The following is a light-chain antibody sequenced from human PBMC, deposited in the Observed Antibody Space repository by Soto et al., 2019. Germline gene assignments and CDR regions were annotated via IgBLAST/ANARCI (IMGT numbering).Light chain of an antibody. CDR2: DVS. Sequence: QSALTQPASVSESPGQSITISCTGTSSDVGGYNYVSWYQQHPGKAPKLMIYDVSNRPSGVSNRFSASKSGNTASLTISGLQAEDDADYYCSSYTSSSPVFGGGTKLTVL. V-gene: IGLV2-14*01. CDR3: SSYTSSSPV. J-gene: IGLJ2*01. CDR1: SSDVGGYNY.